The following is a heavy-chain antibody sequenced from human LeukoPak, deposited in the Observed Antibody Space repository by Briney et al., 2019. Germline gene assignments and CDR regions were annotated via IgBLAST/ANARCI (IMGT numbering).Heavy chain of an antibody. CDR2: SSETGDGT. J-gene: IGHJ4*02. CDR1: GFIFSSYA. Sequence: GGSLRLSCAASGFIFSSYAMSWVRQAPRKGLEWVSASSETGDGTFYSDSAKGRFTISRDNSKNTLYLQMNSLRADDTAVYYCVKGGYTYAYGYWGQGTLATVSS. D-gene: IGHD5-18*01. CDR3: VKGGYTYAYGY. V-gene: IGHV3-23*01.